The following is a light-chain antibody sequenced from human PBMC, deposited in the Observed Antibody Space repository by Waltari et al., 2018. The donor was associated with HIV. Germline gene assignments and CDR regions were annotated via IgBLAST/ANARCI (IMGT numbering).Light chain of an antibody. J-gene: IGLJ3*02. CDR3: SSYTPSSAWV. Sequence: QSALTQPASVSGSPGQAIPISCTRTNSDVGAYKYVPWYQQHPGKAPKLMIYEVSNRPSGVSNRFSGSKSGNTASLTISGLQAEDEADYYCSSYTPSSAWVFGGGTKLTVL. CDR2: EVS. CDR1: NSDVGAYKY. V-gene: IGLV2-14*01.